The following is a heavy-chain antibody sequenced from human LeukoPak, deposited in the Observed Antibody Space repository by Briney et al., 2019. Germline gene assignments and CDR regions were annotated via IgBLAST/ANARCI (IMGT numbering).Heavy chain of an antibody. V-gene: IGHV1-18*01. Sequence: ASVKVSCKASGYTFTSYGISWVRQAPGQGLEWMGWISTYNGNTNYAQKLQGRVTMTTHKSTTTAYMELRSLRSDDTAVYYCARDGRCSGGSCYSEAFDIWGQGTMVTVSS. D-gene: IGHD2-15*01. CDR2: ISTYNGNT. CDR3: ARDGRCSGGSCYSEAFDI. J-gene: IGHJ3*02. CDR1: GYTFTSYG.